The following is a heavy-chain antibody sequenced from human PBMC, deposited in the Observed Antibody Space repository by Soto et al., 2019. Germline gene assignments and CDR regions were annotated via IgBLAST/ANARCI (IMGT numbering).Heavy chain of an antibody. D-gene: IGHD3-3*01. CDR3: ATGMAIFGVAYYYYGMDV. CDR1: GFTFSSYA. CDR2: ISGSGGST. Sequence: EVQLLESGGGLVQPGGSLRLSCAASGFTFSSYAMSWVRQAPGKGLEWVSAISGSGGSTYYADSVKGRFTISRDNSKNTLYLQMNSLRAEDTAVYYCATGMAIFGVAYYYYGMDVWGQGTTVTVS. J-gene: IGHJ6*02. V-gene: IGHV3-23*01.